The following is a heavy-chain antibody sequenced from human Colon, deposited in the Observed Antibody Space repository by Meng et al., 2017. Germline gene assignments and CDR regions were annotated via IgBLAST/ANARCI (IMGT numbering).Heavy chain of an antibody. CDR2: IYYTGTT. Sequence: QVPLQEPGPGQVTPSETLALTCTVSGGSISITGYYWSWIRQSPGKGLEWIGYIYYTGTTNYNPSLKSRVTISVDTSKNQFSLKLSSVTPADTAVYFCARDNLLTSGSRFCFDYWGQGALVTVSS. J-gene: IGHJ4*02. V-gene: IGHV4-61*08. D-gene: IGHD6-19*01. CDR1: GGSISITGYY. CDR3: ARDNLLTSGSRFCFDY.